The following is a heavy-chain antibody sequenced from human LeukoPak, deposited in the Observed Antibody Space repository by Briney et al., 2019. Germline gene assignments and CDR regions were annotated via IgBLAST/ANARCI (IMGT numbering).Heavy chain of an antibody. Sequence: SETLSLTCTVSGGSISSYYWSWIRQPPGKGLEWIGYIYYSGSTNYNPSLKSRVTISVDTSKNQFSLKLSSVAAAVTAVYYCARENDYGDYVSGLFDYWGQGTLVTVSS. CDR3: ARENDYGDYVSGLFDY. J-gene: IGHJ4*02. V-gene: IGHV4-59*01. CDR1: GGSISSYY. D-gene: IGHD4-17*01. CDR2: IYYSGST.